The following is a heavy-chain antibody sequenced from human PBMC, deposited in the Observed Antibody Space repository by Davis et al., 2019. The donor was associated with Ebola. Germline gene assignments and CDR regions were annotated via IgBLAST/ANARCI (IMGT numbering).Heavy chain of an antibody. CDR2: INTNTGNP. D-gene: IGHD3/OR15-3a*01. V-gene: IGHV7-4-1*02. J-gene: IGHJ4*02. Sequence: ASVKVSCKASGYTFSSYAINWVRQAPGQGLEWLGCINTNTGNPSYAQGFTGRFVFSLDTSVSTAYLQISSLKAEDTAVYYCARTLGLRSVLWGQGTLVTVSS. CDR1: GYTFSSYA. CDR3: ARTLGLRSVL.